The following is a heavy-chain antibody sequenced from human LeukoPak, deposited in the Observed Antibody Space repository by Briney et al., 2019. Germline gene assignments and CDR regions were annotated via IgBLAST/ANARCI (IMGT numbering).Heavy chain of an antibody. V-gene: IGHV1-2*02. J-gene: IGHJ4*02. CDR3: SCGAGIIATTGD. Sequence: AAVNVSFKASGYTFTSYYIHLVRHAPGQGLAWLECIRLNSGGGKYTQNFQGRVGLIRNTSINTANMELIKLRTDDTALYYFSCGAGIIATTGDWGQGTLVTVSS. CDR2: IRLNSGGG. D-gene: IGHD1-7*01. CDR1: GYTFTSYY.